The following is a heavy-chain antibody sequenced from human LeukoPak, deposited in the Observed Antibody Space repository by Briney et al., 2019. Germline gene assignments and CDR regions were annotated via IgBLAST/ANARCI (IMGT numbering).Heavy chain of an antibody. D-gene: IGHD3-3*01. CDR2: ISSSSSYI. V-gene: IGHV3-21*01. CDR3: ARDESITIFGVVNGGWFDP. Sequence: GGSLRLSCAASGFIFSSYSMNWVRQAPGKGLEWVSSISSSSSYIYYADSVKGRCTISRDNAKNSLYLKMNSLRAEDTAVYYCARDESITIFGVVNGGWFDPWGQGTLVTVSS. CDR1: GFIFSSYS. J-gene: IGHJ5*02.